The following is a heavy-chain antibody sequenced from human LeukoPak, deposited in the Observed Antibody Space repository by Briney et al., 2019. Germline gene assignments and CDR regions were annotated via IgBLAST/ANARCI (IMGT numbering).Heavy chain of an antibody. J-gene: IGHJ5*02. CDR3: ARDPYYYDSSGYYWGWFDP. CDR2: ISSSSSYT. V-gene: IGHV3-11*05. Sequence: GGSLRLSCAASGFTFSDYYMSWIRQAPGKGLEWVSYISSSSSYTNYADSVKGRFTISRDNAKNSLYLQMNSLRAEDTAVYYCARDPYYYDSSGYYWGWFDPWGQGTLVTVSS. D-gene: IGHD3-22*01. CDR1: GFTFSDYY.